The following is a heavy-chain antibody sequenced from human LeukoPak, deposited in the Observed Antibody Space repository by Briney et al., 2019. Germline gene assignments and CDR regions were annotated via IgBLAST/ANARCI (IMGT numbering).Heavy chain of an antibody. CDR3: AKDVRVGGGGMDV. V-gene: IGHV3-23*01. Sequence: GGSLRLSCAASGFTFSSYAMTWVRQAPGKGLEWVSLISAIGANTYYADSVKARFTISRDNSKNTLSLQMNSLRAEDTAVYYCAKDVRVGGGGMDVWGQGTPVTVSS. CDR2: ISAIGANT. CDR1: GFTFSSYA. J-gene: IGHJ6*02. D-gene: IGHD1-26*01.